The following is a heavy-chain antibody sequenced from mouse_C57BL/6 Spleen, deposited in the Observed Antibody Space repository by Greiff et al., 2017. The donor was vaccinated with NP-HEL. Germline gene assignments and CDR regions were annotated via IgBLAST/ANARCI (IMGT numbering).Heavy chain of an antibody. D-gene: IGHD2-12*01. V-gene: IGHV1-69*01. Sequence: QVQLKQPGAELVMPGASVKLSCKASGYTFTSYWMHWVKQRPGQGLEWIGEIDPSDSYTNYNQKFKGKSTLTVDKSSSTAYMQLSSLTSEDSAVYYCARGPYSGGYAMDYWGQGTSVTVSS. CDR3: ARGPYSGGYAMDY. CDR1: GYTFTSYW. J-gene: IGHJ4*01. CDR2: IDPSDSYT.